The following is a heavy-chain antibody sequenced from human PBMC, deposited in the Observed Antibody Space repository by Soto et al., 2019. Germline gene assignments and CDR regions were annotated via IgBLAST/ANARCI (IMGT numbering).Heavy chain of an antibody. CDR2: ISGSGGST. V-gene: IGHV3-23*01. CDR1: GFRVSSYA. J-gene: IGHJ4*02. D-gene: IGHD1-1*01. Sequence: GGSLRIYCAASGFRVSSYAVSWLRQAPGQGLGWVSAISGSGGSTYYADSVKGRFTISIDNSKNTLYLQMNSLRAEDTAVYYCAKVPVHLERPNLAFDYWGQGTLVTVSS. CDR3: AKVPVHLERPNLAFDY.